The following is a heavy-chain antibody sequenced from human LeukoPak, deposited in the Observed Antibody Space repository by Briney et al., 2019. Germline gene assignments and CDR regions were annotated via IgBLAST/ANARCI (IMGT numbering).Heavy chain of an antibody. J-gene: IGHJ4*02. Sequence: GGSLRLSCAASGFTFSSYGMSWVRQAPGKGLEWVAGISGSGGNTYYADSVKGRFTISRDNSKNTLYLQMNSLRAEDTAVYYCAKDCSAGSGSYYDAIDDWGKGTPVTVSS. D-gene: IGHD3-10*01. CDR3: AKDCSAGSGSYYDAIDD. CDR2: ISGSGGNT. CDR1: GFTFSSYG. V-gene: IGHV3-23*01.